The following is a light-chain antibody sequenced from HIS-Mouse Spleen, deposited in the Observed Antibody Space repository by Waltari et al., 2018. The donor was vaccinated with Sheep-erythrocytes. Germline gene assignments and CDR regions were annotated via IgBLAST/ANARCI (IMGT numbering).Light chain of an antibody. CDR1: SSHVGGSNY. Sequence: QSALTQPRSVSGSPGQSVTISCSGTSSHVGGSNYCSWYQQHPGKAPKLIIYDVSKRPSGVPDRFSGSKSGNTASLTISGLQAEDEADYYCCSYAGSYNHVFATGTKVTVL. CDR2: DVS. V-gene: IGLV2-11*01. J-gene: IGLJ1*01. CDR3: CSYAGSYNHV.